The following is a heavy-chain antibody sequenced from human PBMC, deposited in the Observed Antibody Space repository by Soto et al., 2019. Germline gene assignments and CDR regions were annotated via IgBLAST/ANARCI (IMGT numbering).Heavy chain of an antibody. CDR3: AKDPFTPLYDYGDYEWFDY. D-gene: IGHD4-17*01. J-gene: IGHJ4*02. V-gene: IGHV3-30*18. Sequence: GGSLRLSCAASGFTFSSYGMHWVRQAPGKGLEWVAVISYDGSNKYYADSVKGRFTISRDNSKNTLYLQMNSLRAEVTAVYYCAKDPFTPLYDYGDYEWFDYWGQGTLVTVSS. CDR1: GFTFSSYG. CDR2: ISYDGSNK.